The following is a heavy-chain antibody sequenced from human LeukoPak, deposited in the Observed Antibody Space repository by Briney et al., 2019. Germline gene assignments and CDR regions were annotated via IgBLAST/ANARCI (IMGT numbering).Heavy chain of an antibody. V-gene: IGHV4-61*02. J-gene: IGHJ4*02. CDR2: IYTSGST. CDR1: GYSISSGYY. CDR3: ARVSYDILTGSYYFDY. Sequence: SETLSLTCTVSGYSISSGYYWGWIRQPAGQGLEWIGRIYTSGSTNYNPSLKSRVTISGDTSKNQFSLRLSSVTAADTAVYYCARVSYDILTGSYYFDYWGQGTLVTVSS. D-gene: IGHD3-9*01.